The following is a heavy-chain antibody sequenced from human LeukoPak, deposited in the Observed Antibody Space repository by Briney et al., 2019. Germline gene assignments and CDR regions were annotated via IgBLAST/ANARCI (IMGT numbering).Heavy chain of an antibody. CDR1: GFTLSSYG. D-gene: IGHD6-13*01. CDR3: ARDGPGRVSPDY. CDR2: IWYDGSNK. V-gene: IGHV3-33*01. Sequence: GGSLRHSCAASGFTLSSYGMHWVRQAPGKGLEWVAVIWYDGSNKYYADSVKGRFTISRDNSKNTLYLQMNSLRAEDTAVYYCARDGPGRVSPDYWGQGTLVTVSS. J-gene: IGHJ4*02.